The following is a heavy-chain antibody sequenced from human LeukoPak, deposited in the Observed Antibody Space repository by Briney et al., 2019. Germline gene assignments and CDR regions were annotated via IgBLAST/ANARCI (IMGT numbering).Heavy chain of an antibody. CDR2: IYYSGST. J-gene: IGHJ4*02. D-gene: IGHD6-13*01. CDR3: ARGQRQLAYIDY. CDR1: GGSISSGDYY. V-gene: IGHV4-30-4*01. Sequence: PSETLSLTCTVSGGSISSGDYYWSWIRQPPGKGLEWIGYIYYSGSTYYNPSLKSRVTISVDTSKNQFSLKLSSVTAADTAVYYCARGQRQLAYIDYWGQGTLVTVSS.